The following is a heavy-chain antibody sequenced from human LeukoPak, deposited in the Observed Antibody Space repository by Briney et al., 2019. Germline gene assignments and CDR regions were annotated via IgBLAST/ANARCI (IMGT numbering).Heavy chain of an antibody. Sequence: SETLSLTCTVSGGSISSYYWNWIRQPAGKGLEWIGRIYTSGSTNYNPSLKSRVTMSVDTSKNQFSLKLSSVTAADTAVYYCARHEYSGSYYGLSWFDPWGQGTLVTVSS. CDR3: ARHEYSGSYYGLSWFDP. D-gene: IGHD1-26*01. CDR1: GGSISSYY. CDR2: IYTSGST. J-gene: IGHJ5*02. V-gene: IGHV4-4*07.